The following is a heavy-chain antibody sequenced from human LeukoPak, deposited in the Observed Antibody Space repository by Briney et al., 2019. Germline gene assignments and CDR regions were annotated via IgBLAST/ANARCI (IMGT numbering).Heavy chain of an antibody. CDR2: ISGSGGST. D-gene: IGHD2-15*01. CDR1: GFTFSSYA. Sequence: GGSLRLSCAASGFTFSSYAMSWVRQAPGKGLEWVSAISGSGGSTYYADSVKGRFTISRDNSKNTLYLQMNSLRAEDTAVYYCAKDALYCSGGSCHGDYWGQGTLVTVSS. J-gene: IGHJ4*02. CDR3: AKDALYCSGGSCHGDY. V-gene: IGHV3-23*01.